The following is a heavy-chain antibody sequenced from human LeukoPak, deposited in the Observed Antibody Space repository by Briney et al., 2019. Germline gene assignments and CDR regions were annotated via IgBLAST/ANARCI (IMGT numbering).Heavy chain of an antibody. CDR1: GGSFSGYY. J-gene: IGHJ4*02. Sequence: SETLSLTCAVYGGSFSGYYWSWIRQAPGKGLEWIGEINHSGSTNYNPSLKSRVTISVDTSKNQFSLKLSSVTAADTAVYYCARGSDTAMVTGFDYWGQGTLVTVPS. CDR3: ARGSDTAMVTGFDY. D-gene: IGHD5-18*01. CDR2: INHSGST. V-gene: IGHV4-34*01.